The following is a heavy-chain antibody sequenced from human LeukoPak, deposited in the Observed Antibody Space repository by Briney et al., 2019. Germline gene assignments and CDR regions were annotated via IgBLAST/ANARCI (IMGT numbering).Heavy chain of an antibody. V-gene: IGHV3-23*01. D-gene: IGHD6-19*01. CDR2: ISSSGGRT. J-gene: IGHJ4*02. CDR3: AKDGREQWLVPYYFDY. Sequence: GGSLRLSCAASGFTSSSYAMSWVRQAPGKGLEWVSAISSSGGRTSYVDSVKGRFTISRDNSKNTLYLQMNSLRAEDTAVYYCAKDGREQWLVPYYFDYWGQGALVTVSS. CDR1: GFTSSSYA.